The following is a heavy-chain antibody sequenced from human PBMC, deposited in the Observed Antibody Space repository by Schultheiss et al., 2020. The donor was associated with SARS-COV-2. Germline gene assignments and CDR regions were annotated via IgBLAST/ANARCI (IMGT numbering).Heavy chain of an antibody. D-gene: IGHD6-6*01. CDR1: GGSISSSSYY. Sequence: SETLSLTCTVSGGSISSSSYYWGWIRQPPGKGLEWIGEINHSGSTNYNPSLKSRVTISVDTSKNQFSLKLSSVTAADTAVYYCARDLRGSSSMDVWGQGTTVTVSS. J-gene: IGHJ6*02. V-gene: IGHV4-39*07. CDR3: ARDLRGSSSMDV. CDR2: INHSGST.